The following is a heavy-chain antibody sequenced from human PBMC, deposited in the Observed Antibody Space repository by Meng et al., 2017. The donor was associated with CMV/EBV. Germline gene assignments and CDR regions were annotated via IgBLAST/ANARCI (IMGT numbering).Heavy chain of an antibody. D-gene: IGHD1-14*01. CDR1: GGSISSGDYY. CDR2: IYYSGST. J-gene: IGHJ4*02. V-gene: IGHV4-30-4*08. Sequence: QVPLQKSGPGLVKPSQTLSLTCTVAGGSISSGDYYWSWIRQPPGKGLEWIGYIYYSGSTYYNPSLKSRVTISVDTSKNQFSLKLSSVTAADTAVYYCARVTSRVAGAFDYWGQGTLVTVSS. CDR3: ARVTSRVAGAFDY.